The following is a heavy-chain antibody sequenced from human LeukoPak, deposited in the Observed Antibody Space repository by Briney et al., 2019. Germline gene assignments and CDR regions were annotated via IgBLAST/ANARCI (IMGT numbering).Heavy chain of an antibody. Sequence: GRSLRLSCAASGFSFNTYGMNWVRQAPGKGLEWVAVISNEGNNKNNADSVKGRFTISRDNSKNTLYLQMNSLRSEDTAVYYCARDSPWFDPWGQGTLVTVSS. CDR1: GFSFNTYG. CDR2: ISNEGNNK. J-gene: IGHJ5*02. V-gene: IGHV3-30*03. CDR3: ARDSPWFDP.